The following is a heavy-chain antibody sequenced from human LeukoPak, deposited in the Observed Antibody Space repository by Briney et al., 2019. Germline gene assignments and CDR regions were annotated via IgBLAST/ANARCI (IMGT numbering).Heavy chain of an antibody. Sequence: NASQTLSLTCTVSGGSISCGGYYWSWIRQPPGKGLEWIGYIYHSGSTYYNPSLKSRVTISVDRSKNQFSLKLSSVTAADTAVYYCARAPGYSSGLPDYWGQGTLVTVSS. J-gene: IGHJ4*02. V-gene: IGHV4-30-2*01. CDR2: IYHSGST. CDR3: ARAPGYSSGLPDY. D-gene: IGHD6-19*01. CDR1: GGSISCGGYY.